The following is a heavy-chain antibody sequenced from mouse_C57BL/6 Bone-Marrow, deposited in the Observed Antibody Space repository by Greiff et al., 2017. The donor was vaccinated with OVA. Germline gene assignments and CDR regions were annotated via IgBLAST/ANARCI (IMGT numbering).Heavy chain of an antibody. J-gene: IGHJ1*03. D-gene: IGHD1-1*01. CDR2: INPSSGYT. Sequence: QVQLQQSGAELARPGASVKMSCKASGYTFTSYTMHWVKPRPGQGLEWIGYINPSSGYTKYNQKFKDKATLTADKSSSTAYMQLSSLTSEDSAVNYWARGENGSSQGYLDVGGTGTRVTVS. CDR1: GYTFTSYT. V-gene: IGHV1-4*01. CDR3: ARGENGSSQGYLDV.